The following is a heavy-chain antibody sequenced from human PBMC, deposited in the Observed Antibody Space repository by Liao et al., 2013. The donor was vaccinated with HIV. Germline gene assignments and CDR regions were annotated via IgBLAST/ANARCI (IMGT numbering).Heavy chain of an antibody. CDR3: ARDPGLYCSSTSCYIGGFDY. D-gene: IGHD2-2*02. V-gene: IGHV4-59*01. Sequence: QVQLQESGPGLVKPSETLSLTCTVSGGSISSYYWSWIRQPPGKGLEWIGYIYYSGSTNYNPSLKSRVTISVDTSKNQFSLKLSSVTAADTAVYYCARDPGLYCSSTSCYIGGFDYWGQGTLVTVSS. J-gene: IGHJ4*02. CDR2: IYYSGST. CDR1: GGSISSYY.